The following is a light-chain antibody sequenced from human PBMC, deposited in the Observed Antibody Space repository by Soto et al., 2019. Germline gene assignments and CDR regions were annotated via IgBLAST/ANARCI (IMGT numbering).Light chain of an antibody. V-gene: IGLV2-23*01. J-gene: IGLJ2*01. CDR2: EGS. Sequence: QSALTQPASVSGFPGQSITISCTGTSSDFGNYNLVSWYQQHPGKAPKLIIFEGSKRPSGVSNRFSGSKSGNTASLTISGLQAEDEADYYCCSYENSVIFGGGTKVTVL. CDR1: SSDFGNYNL. CDR3: CSYENSVI.